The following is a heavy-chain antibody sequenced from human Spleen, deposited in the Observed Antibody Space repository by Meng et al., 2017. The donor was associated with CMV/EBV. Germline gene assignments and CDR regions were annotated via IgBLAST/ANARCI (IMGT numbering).Heavy chain of an antibody. CDR1: GFTFSSYW. CDR2: IRYDGSYK. D-gene: IGHD3-10*01. V-gene: IGHV3-30*02. Sequence: GGSLRLSCAASGFTFSSYWMSWVRQAPGKGLEWVAFIRYDGSYKYYADSVKGRFTIPRDNSKSTLFLQMNSLRTEDTAVYYCAKDGYSGSYSIHFDYWGQGMLVTVSS. J-gene: IGHJ4*02. CDR3: AKDGYSGSYSIHFDY.